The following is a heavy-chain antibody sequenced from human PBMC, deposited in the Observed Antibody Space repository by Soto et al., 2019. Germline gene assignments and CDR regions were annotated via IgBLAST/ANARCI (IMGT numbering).Heavy chain of an antibody. V-gene: IGHV3-49*03. CDR3: ARYTYTSRYTYYCMDV. J-gene: IGHJ6*02. D-gene: IGHD6-13*01. CDR2: VRSTAYGENT. CDR1: GFTFSDYA. Sequence: PGGSMSLSCTTSGFTFSDYAMSWFRQSPGKGLEWVGVVRSTAYGENTDYAASVKGRFTISRDNYKSIAYLQMNSLKSEDTAVYDCARYTYTSRYTYYCMDVWGHGTTCTV.